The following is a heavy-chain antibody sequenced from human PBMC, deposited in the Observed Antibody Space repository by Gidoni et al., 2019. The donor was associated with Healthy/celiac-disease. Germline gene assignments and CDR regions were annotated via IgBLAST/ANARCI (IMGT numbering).Heavy chain of an antibody. Sequence: QLQLPGSGPRLVKPSETLSPSCAVSGNSVSNPDYYWGWVRQPPGKGLEWIGTVYYRGTTYYNPSLKSRVTILVHTSLNQFSLRLSSVTAADTAIYYCARDIRYSSSWSHFDFWGQGTLATVSP. CDR2: VYYRGTT. V-gene: IGHV4-39*07. D-gene: IGHD6-13*01. CDR3: ARDIRYSSSWSHFDF. CDR1: GNSVSNPDYY. J-gene: IGHJ4*02.